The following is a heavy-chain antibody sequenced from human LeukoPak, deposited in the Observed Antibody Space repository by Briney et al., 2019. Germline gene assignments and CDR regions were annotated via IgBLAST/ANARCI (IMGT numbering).Heavy chain of an antibody. CDR3: ARDRVGGFDM. CDR1: GFTFRDYD. V-gene: IGHV3-30*03. D-gene: IGHD1-26*01. J-gene: IGHJ3*02. CDR2: VSYDGSSE. Sequence: PGRSLRLSCAASGFTFRDYDIHWVRQAPGKGLEWVAVVSYDGSSEYYADSVKGRFTISRDNAKNSLYLQMNSLRAEDTAVYYCARDRVGGFDMWGQGTMVTVSS.